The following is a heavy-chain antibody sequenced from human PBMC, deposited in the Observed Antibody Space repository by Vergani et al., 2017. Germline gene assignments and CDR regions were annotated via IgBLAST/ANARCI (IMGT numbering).Heavy chain of an antibody. Sequence: QVLLQESGPGLVKPSQTLSLTCIVSGGSMKINDYYWTWIRQHPVKGLEWIGSIYYTGGTYNNPSLKSRVTMSIDTSKNQFSLKLSSVTAADTAVYYCARGLGDLVGANWLDYWGQGTLVTVSS. J-gene: IGHJ4*02. D-gene: IGHD1-26*01. CDR3: ARGLGDLVGANWLDY. CDR1: GGSMKINDYY. CDR2: IYYTGGT. V-gene: IGHV4-31*02.